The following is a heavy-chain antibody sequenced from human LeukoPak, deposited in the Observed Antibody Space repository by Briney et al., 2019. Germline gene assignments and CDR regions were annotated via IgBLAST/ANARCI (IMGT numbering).Heavy chain of an antibody. CDR2: IYTSGST. J-gene: IGHJ4*02. CDR3: AREVRCSTTRCYSLFDY. CDR1: GGSISSYY. D-gene: IGHD2-2*02. V-gene: IGHV4-4*07. Sequence: SETLSLTCTVSGGSISSYYWNWIRQPVGKGLEWIGRIYTSGSTNHNPSLKSRVTMSVDMSKNQFSLRLSSVTAADTAVYYCAREVRCSTTRCYSLFDYWGQGTLVTVSS.